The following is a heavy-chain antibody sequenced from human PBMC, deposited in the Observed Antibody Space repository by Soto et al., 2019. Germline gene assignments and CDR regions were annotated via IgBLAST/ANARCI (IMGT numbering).Heavy chain of an antibody. Sequence: SVKVSCKASGGTFTSYAISWVRQAPGQGLEWMGGIVPVFGTATYAQRFQDRVTITEDRSASTAYLEMTDVTSDDTAVYYCARGPLWSGSQSPRGGMGGWGQGTSVTVSS. D-gene: IGHD3-3*01. V-gene: IGHV1-69*06. CDR1: GGTFTSYA. CDR3: ARGPLWSGSQSPRGGMGG. J-gene: IGHJ6*02. CDR2: IVPVFGTA.